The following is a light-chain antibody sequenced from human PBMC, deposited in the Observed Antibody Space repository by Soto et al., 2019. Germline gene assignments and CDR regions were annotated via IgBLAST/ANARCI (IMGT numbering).Light chain of an antibody. CDR3: QQYGTSPLT. Sequence: EIVLTQSPGTLSLSPGERATLSCRASQSVSSSYLAWYQQKPGQAPRLLIYGASSRATGIPDRFSGSGSGTDFTLTISRLEPEDFAVYYCQQYGTSPLTFGGGTKVHIK. J-gene: IGKJ4*01. CDR1: QSVSSSY. V-gene: IGKV3-20*01. CDR2: GAS.